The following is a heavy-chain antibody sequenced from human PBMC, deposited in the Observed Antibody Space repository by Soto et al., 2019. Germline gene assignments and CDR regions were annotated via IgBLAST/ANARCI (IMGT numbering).Heavy chain of an antibody. Sequence: PSETLSLTCAFYGGSFSGYYWSLIRQPPGKGLEWIGEINHSGSTNYNPSLKSRVTISVDTSKNQFSLKLSSVTAADTAVYYCAREVGNGYGDYLDYWGQGTLVTVSS. V-gene: IGHV4-34*01. CDR1: GGSFSGYY. CDR3: AREVGNGYGDYLDY. CDR2: INHSGST. J-gene: IGHJ4*02. D-gene: IGHD4-17*01.